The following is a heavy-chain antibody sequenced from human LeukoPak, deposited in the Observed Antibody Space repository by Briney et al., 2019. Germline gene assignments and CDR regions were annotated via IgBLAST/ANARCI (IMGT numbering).Heavy chain of an antibody. V-gene: IGHV4-39*07. J-gene: IGHJ5*02. CDR1: GGSISSSSYY. D-gene: IGHD2-21*02. CDR2: IYYSGST. CDR3: VRTYMTSARFDP. Sequence: PSETLSLTCTVSGGSISSSSYYWGWIRQPPGKGLEWIGSIYYSGSTYYNPSLKSRVTISVDTSKNQFSLKLSSVTAADTAVYYCVRTYMTSARFDPWGQGTLVTVSS.